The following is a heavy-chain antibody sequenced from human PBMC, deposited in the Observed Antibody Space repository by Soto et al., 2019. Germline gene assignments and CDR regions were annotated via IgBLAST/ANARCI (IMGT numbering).Heavy chain of an antibody. CDR3: ARDFLSQYYDYVWGSYRLDY. CDR2: ISSSSSYI. D-gene: IGHD3-16*02. Sequence: EVQLVESGGGLVKPGGSLRLSCAASGFTFSSYSMNWVRQAPGKGLEWVSSISSSSSYIYYADSVKGRFTISRDNAKNSLYLQMNSLRAEETAVYYCARDFLSQYYDYVWGSYRLDYWGQGTLVTVSS. J-gene: IGHJ4*02. V-gene: IGHV3-21*01. CDR1: GFTFSSYS.